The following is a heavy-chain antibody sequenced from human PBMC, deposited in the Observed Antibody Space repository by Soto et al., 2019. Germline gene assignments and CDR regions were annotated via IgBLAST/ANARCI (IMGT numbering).Heavy chain of an antibody. CDR1: GFTFSSYW. CDR2: INSDGSST. J-gene: IGHJ3*02. CDR3: ARDRSRSWYRDAFDI. D-gene: IGHD6-13*01. V-gene: IGHV3-74*01. Sequence: GWSLRLSCAASGFTFSSYWMHWVRQAPGKGLVWVSRINSDGSSTSYADSVEGRFTISRDNAKNTLYLQMNSRRAEDTAVYYCARDRSRSWYRDAFDIWGQGTMVTGSS.